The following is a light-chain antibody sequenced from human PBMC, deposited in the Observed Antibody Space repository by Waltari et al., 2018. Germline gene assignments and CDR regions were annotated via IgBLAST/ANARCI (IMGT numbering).Light chain of an antibody. CDR1: QYINNY. CDR2: AAS. Sequence: DIQMTQSPSSLSASVGDRVLITCRASQYINNYLTWYQQKPGKAPYLLIYAASTLHVGVPSRFSGSGAGTEFTLTISGIQPEDFAAYYCQQIYSAPRMFGQGTKVEVK. CDR3: QQIYSAPRM. J-gene: IGKJ1*01. V-gene: IGKV1-39*01.